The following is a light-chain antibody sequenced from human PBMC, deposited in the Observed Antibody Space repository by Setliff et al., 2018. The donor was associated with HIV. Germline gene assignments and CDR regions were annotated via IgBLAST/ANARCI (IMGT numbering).Light chain of an antibody. J-gene: IGLJ1*01. CDR2: DVS. CDR1: SSDFGGYNY. Sequence: QSVLTQPRSVSGSPGQSVTISCTGTSSDFGGYNYVSWYQRHPGKAPKLMIYDVSKRPSGVPDRFSGSKSGNTASLTISGLQAEDEADYYCCSYAGSYKVFGTGTKVTVL. V-gene: IGLV2-11*01. CDR3: CSYAGSYKV.